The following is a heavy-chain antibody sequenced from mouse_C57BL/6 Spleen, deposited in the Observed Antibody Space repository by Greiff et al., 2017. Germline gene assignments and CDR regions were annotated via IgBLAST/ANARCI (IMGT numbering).Heavy chain of an antibody. CDR1: GYAFSSSW. CDR3: ARSTGTWFAY. V-gene: IGHV1-82*01. D-gene: IGHD4-1*02. CDR2: IYPGDGDT. J-gene: IGHJ3*01. Sequence: QVQLQQSGPELVKPGASVKISCKASGYAFSSSWMNWVKQRPGKGLEWIGRIYPGDGDTNYNGKFKGKATLTADKSSSSAYMHLSSLTSEDSAVYFCARSTGTWFAYRGQGTLVTVSA.